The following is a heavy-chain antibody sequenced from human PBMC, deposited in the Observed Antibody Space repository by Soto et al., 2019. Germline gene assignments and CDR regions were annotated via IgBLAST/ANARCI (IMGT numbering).Heavy chain of an antibody. J-gene: IGHJ6*02. Sequence: PGESLKISCKGSGYSFTSYWISWVRQMPGKGLEWMGRIDPSDSYTNYSPSFQGHVTISADKSISTAYLQWSSLKASDTAMYYCARRLHYGSEMDSDYYYGMDVWGQGTTVTVSS. CDR3: ARRLHYGSEMDSDYYYGMDV. CDR1: GYSFTSYW. D-gene: IGHD3-10*01. V-gene: IGHV5-10-1*01. CDR2: IDPSDSYT.